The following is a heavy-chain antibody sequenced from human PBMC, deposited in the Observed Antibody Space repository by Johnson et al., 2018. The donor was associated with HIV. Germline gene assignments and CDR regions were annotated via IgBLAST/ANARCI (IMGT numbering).Heavy chain of an antibody. CDR3: ARERGSGSYYSAFDI. CDR1: GFTISTFW. D-gene: IGHD1-26*01. J-gene: IGHJ3*02. V-gene: IGHV3-74*02. CDR2: ISGEGSSS. Sequence: VQLVESGGALVQPGGSLRLSCEVSGFTISTFWMHWVRQVPGKGLMWVSRISGEGSSSSYADSVKGRFTISRDNAKNSLYLQMNSLRAEDTALYYCARERGSGSYYSAFDIWGQGTMVTVSS.